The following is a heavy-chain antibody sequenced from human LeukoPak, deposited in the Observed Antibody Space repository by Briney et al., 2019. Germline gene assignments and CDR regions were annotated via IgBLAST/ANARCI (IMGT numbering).Heavy chain of an antibody. J-gene: IGHJ4*02. Sequence: GGSLRLSCVASGFTFDTYWMSWVRQAPGKGLEWVSSISSSSSYIYYADSVKGRFTISRDNAKNSLYLQMNSLRAEDTAVYYCARLVATTDYWGQGTLVTASS. CDR3: ARLVATTDY. CDR2: ISSSSSYI. D-gene: IGHD5-12*01. CDR1: GFTFDTYW. V-gene: IGHV3-21*01.